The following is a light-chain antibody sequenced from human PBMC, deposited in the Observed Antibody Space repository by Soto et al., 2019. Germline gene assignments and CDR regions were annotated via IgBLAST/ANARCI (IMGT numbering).Light chain of an antibody. CDR3: SSYRASSSTHNV. V-gene: IGLV2-14*03. J-gene: IGLJ1*01. CDR2: DVS. CDR1: SSDVGGYNY. Sequence: HSALTQPASLSGSPGQSITISCTGTSSDVGGYNYVSWYQQHPGKAPKLMIYDVSNRPSGVSNRFSGSKSGNTASLTISGLQAEDEADYYCSSYRASSSTHNVFGTGTKVTVL.